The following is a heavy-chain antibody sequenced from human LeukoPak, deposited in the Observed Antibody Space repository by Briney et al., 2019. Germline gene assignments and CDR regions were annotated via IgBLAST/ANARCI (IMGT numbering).Heavy chain of an antibody. V-gene: IGHV3-30*04. CDR2: ISYDGSNK. J-gene: IGHJ4*02. Sequence: GGSLRLSCAASGFTFSSYAMHWDRQAPGKGLEWMAVISYDGSNKYYADSVKGRFTISRDNSKNTLYLQMNSLRAEDTAVYYCARTPKLTMVRGPLDYWGQGTLVTVSS. CDR1: GFTFSSYA. CDR3: ARTPKLTMVRGPLDY. D-gene: IGHD3-10*01.